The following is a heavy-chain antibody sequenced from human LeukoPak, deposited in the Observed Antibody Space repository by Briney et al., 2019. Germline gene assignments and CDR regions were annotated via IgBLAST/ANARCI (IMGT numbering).Heavy chain of an antibody. Sequence: GGSLRLSCATSGFTLSDHYIYWVRQAPGKGLEWVGRIRNKANGYTTEYAAFVKGRSTIARDDSKNSLYLQMNSLKNEDTAVYYCARSYCSSTNCYGLDYFDYWGQGTLVSVSS. V-gene: IGHV3-72*01. J-gene: IGHJ4*02. CDR2: IRNKANGYTT. CDR1: GFTLSDHY. D-gene: IGHD2-2*01. CDR3: ARSYCSSTNCYGLDYFDY.